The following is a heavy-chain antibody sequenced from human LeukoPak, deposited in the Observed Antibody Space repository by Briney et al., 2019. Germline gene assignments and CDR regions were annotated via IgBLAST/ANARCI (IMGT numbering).Heavy chain of an antibody. V-gene: IGHV3-23*01. J-gene: IGHJ5*02. D-gene: IGHD3-9*01. CDR1: GFTFSSYA. CDR3: AKDKPPDYYDILTGQSGT. Sequence: GGSLRLSCAASGFTFSSYAMSWVRQAPGRGLEWVSAISGSGGSTYYADSVKGRFTISRDNSKNTLYLQMNSLRAEDTAVYYCAKDKPPDYYDILTGQSGTWGQGTLVTVSS. CDR2: ISGSGGST.